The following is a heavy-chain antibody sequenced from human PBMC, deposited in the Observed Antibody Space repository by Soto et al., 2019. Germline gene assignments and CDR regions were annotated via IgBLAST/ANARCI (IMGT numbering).Heavy chain of an antibody. V-gene: IGHV1-69*06. J-gene: IGHJ6*02. CDR3: ARDKVDILATTPVNYYYYSGMAF. CDR2: IIPIFGTA. D-gene: IGHD5-12*01. CDR1: GCSNSIYA. Sequence: KVYRKTAGCSNSIYAIGLLRQKQEQGLEWMGGIIPIFGTANYAQNFQGRVTITADKSTSTAYMELSSLRSEDTAVYYCARDKVDILATTPVNYYYYSGMAFWVQGTTVPGS.